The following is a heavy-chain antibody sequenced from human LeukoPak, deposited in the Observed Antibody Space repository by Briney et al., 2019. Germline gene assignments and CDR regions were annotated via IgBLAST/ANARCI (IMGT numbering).Heavy chain of an antibody. Sequence: SETLSLTCTVSGGSVSSDSYYWSCIRQPPGKGLEWIGYIYYSGSTNYNPSLKSRVTISVDTSKNQFSLKLSSVTAADTAVYYCARESSVAGHNWFDPWGQGTLVTVSS. CDR2: IYYSGST. D-gene: IGHD6-19*01. V-gene: IGHV4-61*01. CDR3: ARESSVAGHNWFDP. J-gene: IGHJ5*02. CDR1: GGSVSSDSYY.